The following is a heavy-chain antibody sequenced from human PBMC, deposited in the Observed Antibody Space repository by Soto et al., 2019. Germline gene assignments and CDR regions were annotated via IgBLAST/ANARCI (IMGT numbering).Heavy chain of an antibody. CDR3: ARLIGSPKTTNFDY. V-gene: IGHV4-39*01. J-gene: IGHJ4*02. D-gene: IGHD1-7*01. CDR1: GGSISSSSYY. Sequence: SETLSLTCTVSGGSISSSSYYWGWIRQPPGKGLEWIGSIYYSGSTYYNPSLKSRVTISVDTSKNQFSLKLSSVTAADTAVYYCARLIGSPKTTNFDYWGQGTLVTVSS. CDR2: IYYSGST.